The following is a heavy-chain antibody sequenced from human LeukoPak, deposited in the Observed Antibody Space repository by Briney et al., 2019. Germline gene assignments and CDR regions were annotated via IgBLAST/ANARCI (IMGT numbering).Heavy chain of an antibody. CDR3: ARALNRVYFGSGRYYGDYFDY. CDR1: GGSVSSSSYY. CDR2: IYYSGST. D-gene: IGHD3-10*01. Sequence: PSETLSLTCTVSGGSVSSSSYYWSWIRQPPGKGLEWIGYIYYSGSTNYNPSLKSRVTISVDTSKNQFSLKLSSVTAADTAVYYCARALNRVYFGSGRYYGDYFDYWGQGTLVTVSS. J-gene: IGHJ4*02. V-gene: IGHV4-61*01.